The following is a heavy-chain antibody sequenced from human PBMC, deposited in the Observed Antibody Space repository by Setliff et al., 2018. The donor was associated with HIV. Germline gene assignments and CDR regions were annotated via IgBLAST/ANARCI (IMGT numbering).Heavy chain of an antibody. CDR1: GGSISSSNW. D-gene: IGHD1-7*01. V-gene: IGHV4-4*02. CDR2: IYYSGNT. Sequence: SETLSLTCAVPGGSISSSNWWSWVRQTPGKGLEWIGSIYYSGNTYYNPSLKSRVTISVDTSKNQFSLKLRSVTAADTAVYYCARRTPPEFDFWSQGILVTVSS. J-gene: IGHJ4*02. CDR3: ARRTPPEFDF.